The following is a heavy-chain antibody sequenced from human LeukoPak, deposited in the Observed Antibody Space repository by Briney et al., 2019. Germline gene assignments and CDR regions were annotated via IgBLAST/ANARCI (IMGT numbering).Heavy chain of an antibody. CDR2: ISSSGSTI. CDR1: GFTFSSYA. D-gene: IGHD3-10*01. Sequence: PGGSLRLSCSASGFTFSSYAMSWIRQAPGKGLEWISYISSSGSTIYYADSVKGRFTISRDNAKNSLYLQMNSLRAEDTAVYYCARDAGGSGSYYDDWGQGTLVTVSS. CDR3: ARDAGGSGSYYDD. V-gene: IGHV3-11*01. J-gene: IGHJ4*02.